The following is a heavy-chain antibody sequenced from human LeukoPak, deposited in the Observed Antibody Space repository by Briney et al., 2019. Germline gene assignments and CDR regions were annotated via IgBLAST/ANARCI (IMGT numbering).Heavy chain of an antibody. Sequence: SETLSLTCAVSGASISTYYWSWIRQPPGKGLGWIGYMYDSGNIDYSPSLKSRVTISVDTSKNQFSLKLNSVTAADTAVYYCASNDEYFQHWGQGTLVTVSS. CDR2: MYDSGNI. V-gene: IGHV4-59*01. CDR3: ASNDEYFQH. CDR1: GASISTYY. J-gene: IGHJ1*01.